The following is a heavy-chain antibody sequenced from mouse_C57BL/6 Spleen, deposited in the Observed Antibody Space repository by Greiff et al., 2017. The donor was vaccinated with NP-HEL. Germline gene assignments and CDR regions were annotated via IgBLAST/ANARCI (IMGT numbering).Heavy chain of an antibody. CDR1: GYTFTSYG. CDR2: MYPGSGST. D-gene: IGHD2-10*01. V-gene: IGHV1-55*01. CDR3: ARSPTPGYFDV. Sequence: VRLSRPGPGLLKPGASLRMSCKVSGYTFTSYGLTWVRRGPGQGLGWMGDMYPGSGSTNYNEKFKSKATLTVDTSSSTAYMQLSSLTSEDSAVYYCARSPTPGYFDVWGTGTTVTVSS. J-gene: IGHJ1*03.